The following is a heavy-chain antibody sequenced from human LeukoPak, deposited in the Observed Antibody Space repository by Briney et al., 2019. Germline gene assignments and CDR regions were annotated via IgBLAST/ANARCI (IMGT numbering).Heavy chain of an antibody. CDR3: AKDYGSGTRGYFQH. Sequence: SGGSLRLSCAASGFSFSSYEMNWVRQAPGKGLEWVSYIGSSGSTVYYADSVKGRFTISRDNAKNSLYLQMNSLRPEDTALYYCAKDYGSGTRGYFQHWGQGILVTVSS. J-gene: IGHJ1*01. CDR1: GFSFSSYE. D-gene: IGHD3-10*01. CDR2: IGSSGSTV. V-gene: IGHV3-48*03.